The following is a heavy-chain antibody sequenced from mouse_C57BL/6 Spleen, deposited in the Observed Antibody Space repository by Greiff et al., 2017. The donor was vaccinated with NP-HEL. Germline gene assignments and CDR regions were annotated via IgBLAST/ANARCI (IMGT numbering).Heavy chain of an antibody. Sequence: QVQLQQSGAELVRPGASVTLSCKASGYTFTDYEMHWVKQTPVHGLEWIGAIDPETGGSAYNQKFKGKAILTADKSSSTAYMELRSLTSEDSAVYYCTRFSTGTGDYWGQGTTLTVSS. CDR2: IDPETGGS. J-gene: IGHJ2*01. D-gene: IGHD4-1*02. CDR1: GYTFTDYE. CDR3: TRFSTGTGDY. V-gene: IGHV1-15*01.